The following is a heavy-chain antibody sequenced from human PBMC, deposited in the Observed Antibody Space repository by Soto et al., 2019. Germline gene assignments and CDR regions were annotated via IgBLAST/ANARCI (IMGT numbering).Heavy chain of an antibody. CDR1: GDTFTTYD. V-gene: IGHV1-8*01. CDR2: INPNSGNI. Sequence: ASVKVSCKASGDTFTTYDINWVLQATGHVLEWMVWINPNSGNIGYAQRFQGRVTMTRDTAIRTAYMEVSSLRSDDTAVYYCARGRASGSYYLLDYWGQGTLVTVSS. CDR3: ARGRASGSYYLLDY. D-gene: IGHD3-10*01. J-gene: IGHJ4*02.